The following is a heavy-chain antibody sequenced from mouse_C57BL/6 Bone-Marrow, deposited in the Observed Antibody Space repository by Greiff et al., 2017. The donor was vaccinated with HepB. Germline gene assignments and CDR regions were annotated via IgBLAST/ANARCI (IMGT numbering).Heavy chain of an antibody. D-gene: IGHD1-1*01. V-gene: IGHV14-4*01. Sequence: VQLQQSGAELVRPGASVKLSCTASGFNIKDDYMHWVKQRPEQGLEWIGWIDPENGDTEYASKFQGKATITADTSSNTAYLQLSSLTSEDTAVYYCTSAYYYGSFDYWGQGTTLTVSS. CDR3: TSAYYYGSFDY. CDR2: IDPENGDT. J-gene: IGHJ2*01. CDR1: GFNIKDDY.